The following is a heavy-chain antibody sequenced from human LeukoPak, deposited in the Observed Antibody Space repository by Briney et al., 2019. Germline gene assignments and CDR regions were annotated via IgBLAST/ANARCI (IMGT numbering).Heavy chain of an antibody. V-gene: IGHV4-59*01. CDR2: IYYSGST. CDR3: ARDLSDYGGIYNWFDP. J-gene: IGHJ5*02. D-gene: IGHD4-23*01. Sequence: SETLSLTCAVSGGSISSYYWSWIRQPPGKGLEWIGYIYYSGSTNYNPSLKSRVTISVDTSKNQSSLKLSSVTAADTAVYYCARDLSDYGGIYNWFDPWGQGTLVTVSS. CDR1: GGSISSYY.